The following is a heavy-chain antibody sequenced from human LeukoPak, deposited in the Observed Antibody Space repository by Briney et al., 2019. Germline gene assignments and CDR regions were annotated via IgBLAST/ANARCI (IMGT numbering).Heavy chain of an antibody. J-gene: IGHJ4*02. CDR2: ISAYNGNT. V-gene: IGHV1-18*01. D-gene: IGHD2-15*01. CDR1: GGTFSSYA. CDR3: ARDQCSGGSCYDPPFDY. Sequence: ASVKVSCTASGGTFSSYAISWVRQAPGQGLEWMGWISAYNGNTNYAQKLQGRVTMTTDTSTSTAYMELRSLRSDDTAVYYCARDQCSGGSCYDPPFDYWGRGTLVTVSS.